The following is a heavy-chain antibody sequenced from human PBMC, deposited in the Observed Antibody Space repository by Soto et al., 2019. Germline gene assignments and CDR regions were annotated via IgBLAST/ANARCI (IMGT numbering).Heavy chain of an antibody. J-gene: IGHJ2*01. V-gene: IGHV4-39*01. Sequence: QLQLQESGPGLVKPSETLSLTCTVSGGSIISNYYHWAWIRQPPGKGLEWIGSIYFGGSTYYNPSLKSRVTISVDTSKNQFFLKLSSVTAADTAVYYCASGAVTTLNLWGRGTLVTVSS. CDR1: GGSIISNYYH. CDR2: IYFGGST. CDR3: ASGAVTTLNL. D-gene: IGHD4-17*01.